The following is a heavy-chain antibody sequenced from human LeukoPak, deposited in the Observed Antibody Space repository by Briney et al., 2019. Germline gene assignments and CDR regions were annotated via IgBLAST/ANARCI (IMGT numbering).Heavy chain of an antibody. V-gene: IGHV1-46*01. CDR3: AGEWLVRGRGPSNGMDV. Sequence: RRASVKVSCKASGYTFTGYYMHWVRQAPGQGLEWMGIINPSGGSTSYAQKFQGRVTMTRDTSTSTVYMELSSLRSEDTAAYYCAGEWLVRGRGPSNGMDVWGQGTTVTVSS. D-gene: IGHD6-19*01. CDR1: GYTFTGYY. CDR2: INPSGGST. J-gene: IGHJ6*02.